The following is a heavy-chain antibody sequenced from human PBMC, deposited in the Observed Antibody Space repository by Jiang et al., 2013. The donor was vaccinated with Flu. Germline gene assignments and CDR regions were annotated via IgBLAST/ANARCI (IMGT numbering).Heavy chain of an antibody. CDR3: ASYYYGSGSYYTGPYFDY. Sequence: SLTCAVYGGSFSGYYWSWIRQPPGKGLEWIGEINHSGSTNYNPSLKSRITISVDTSKNQFSLKLSSVTAADTAVYYCASYYYGSGSYYTGPYFDYWGQGTLVTVSS. V-gene: IGHV4-34*01. D-gene: IGHD3-10*01. J-gene: IGHJ4*02. CDR2: INHSGST. CDR1: GGSFSGYY.